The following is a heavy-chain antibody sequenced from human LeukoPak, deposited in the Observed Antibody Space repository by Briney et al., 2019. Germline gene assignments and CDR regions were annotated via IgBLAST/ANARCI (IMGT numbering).Heavy chain of an antibody. CDR2: VSTSGSYI. Sequence: PGGSLRLSCAASGFTLSNYRMNWVRQAPGKGLEWVPSVSTSGSYIYYADSVKGRFTISRDNAKNSLYLQMNSLRAEDTAVYYCARAETGNSSSRYFDYWGQGTLVTVSS. CDR1: GFTLSNYR. D-gene: IGHD6-13*01. CDR3: ARAETGNSSSRYFDY. J-gene: IGHJ4*02. V-gene: IGHV3-21*01.